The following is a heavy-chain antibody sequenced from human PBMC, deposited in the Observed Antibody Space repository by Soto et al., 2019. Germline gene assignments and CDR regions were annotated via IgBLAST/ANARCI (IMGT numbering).Heavy chain of an antibody. Sequence: SVKVSCKSSGGTFSRHAINWVRQAPGQGLEWMGGIIPLFGTTNYAQKFKGRLTITADESTNTTYMELSSLKSEDAAVYYCARASIHGSSWYFWFDPWGQGTLVTVYS. V-gene: IGHV1-69*13. CDR3: ARASIHGSSWYFWFDP. CDR2: IIPLFGTT. J-gene: IGHJ5*02. D-gene: IGHD6-13*01. CDR1: GGTFSRHA.